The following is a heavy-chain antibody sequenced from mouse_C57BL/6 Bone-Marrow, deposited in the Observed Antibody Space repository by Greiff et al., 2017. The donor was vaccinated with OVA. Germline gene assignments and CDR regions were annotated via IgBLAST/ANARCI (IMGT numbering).Heavy chain of an antibody. Sequence: EVKLQESGPGLVKPSQSLSLTCSVTGYSITSGYYWNWIRQFPGNKLEWMGYISYDGSNNYNPSLKNRISITRDTSKTQFFLKLNSVTTEDTATYYCERAGRGFAYWGQGTLVTVSA. CDR3: ERAGRGFAY. J-gene: IGHJ3*01. D-gene: IGHD1-1*01. CDR1: GYSITSGYY. CDR2: ISYDGSN. V-gene: IGHV3-6*01.